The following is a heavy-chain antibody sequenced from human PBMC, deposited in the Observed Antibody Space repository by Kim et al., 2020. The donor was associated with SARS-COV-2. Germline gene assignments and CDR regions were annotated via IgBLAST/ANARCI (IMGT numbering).Heavy chain of an antibody. CDR1: GGSFSGYY. J-gene: IGHJ6*02. Sequence: SETLSLTCAVYGGSFSGYYWSWIRQPPGKGLEWIGEINHSGSTNYNPSLKSRVTISVDTSKNQFSLKLSSVTAADTAVYYCARGSHHIVVVPAAMDYYYYYGMDVWGQGTTVTVSS. D-gene: IGHD2-2*01. V-gene: IGHV4-34*01. CDR3: ARGSHHIVVVPAAMDYYYYYGMDV. CDR2: INHSGST.